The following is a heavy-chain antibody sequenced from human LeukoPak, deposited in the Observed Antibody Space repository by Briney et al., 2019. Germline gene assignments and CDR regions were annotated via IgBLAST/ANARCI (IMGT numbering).Heavy chain of an antibody. V-gene: IGHV4-39*07. CDR3: ARDLVVVGWYFDL. D-gene: IGHD2-15*01. CDR2: IYYSGST. Sequence: SETLSLTCTVSGGSISSNNYYWGWIRQPPGKGLEWIGSIYYSGSTYYNPSLKSPVTISVDTSKSQFSLKLTSVTAADTAVYYCARDLVVVGWYFDLWGRGTLVTVSS. CDR1: GGSISSNNYY. J-gene: IGHJ2*01.